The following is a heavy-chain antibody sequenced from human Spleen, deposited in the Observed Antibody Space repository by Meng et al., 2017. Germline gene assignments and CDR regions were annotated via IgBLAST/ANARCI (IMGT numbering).Heavy chain of an antibody. D-gene: IGHD3-10*01. J-gene: IGHJ4*02. Sequence: ASAKVSCKVSGYTLTELSMHWVRQAPGKGLEWMGGFDTEDGETIYAQKFQGRVTMTEDTSTDTAYMELSSLRSEDTAVYYCARALYSSGSYSSVWGQGTLVTVSS. CDR3: ARALYSSGSYSSV. V-gene: IGHV1-24*01. CDR2: FDTEDGET. CDR1: GYTLTELS.